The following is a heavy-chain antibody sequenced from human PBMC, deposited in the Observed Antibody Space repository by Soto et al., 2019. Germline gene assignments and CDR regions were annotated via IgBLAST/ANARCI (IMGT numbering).Heavy chain of an antibody. J-gene: IGHJ6*02. Sequence: EVQLVESGGVVVQPGESLRLSCEASGFTFDDYTMHWVRQATGKGLEWVSLVSWDGVSTYYADSVKGRFTISRDNSKNSLDLLMNSVKTEDTALYYCTKASEVNPTYGMDVWGLGTTVTVSS. CDR3: TKASEVNPTYGMDV. CDR2: VSWDGVST. CDR1: GFTFDDYT. V-gene: IGHV3-43*01. D-gene: IGHD3-22*01.